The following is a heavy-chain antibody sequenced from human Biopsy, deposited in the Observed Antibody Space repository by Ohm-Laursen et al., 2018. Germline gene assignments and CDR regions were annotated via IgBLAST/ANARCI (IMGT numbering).Heavy chain of an antibody. V-gene: IGHV1-69*04. Sequence: GSSVKVSCKASGDTFTTSAISWVRQVPGQGLDWMGRIIPILGTVDYGQSFQGRVTIRADTSTTFLELTSLRYDDTAVYYCASGDIGGIGLDVWGQGTTVTVSS. CDR1: GDTFTTSA. J-gene: IGHJ6*02. CDR3: ASGDIGGIGLDV. CDR2: IIPILGTV. D-gene: IGHD3-10*01.